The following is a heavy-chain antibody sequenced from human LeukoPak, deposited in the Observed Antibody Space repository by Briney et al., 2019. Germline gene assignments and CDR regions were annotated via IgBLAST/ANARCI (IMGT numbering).Heavy chain of an antibody. CDR3: ARQPDTYYYDSSGSLCGY. V-gene: IGHV1-2*06. CDR1: GYTFTGYY. J-gene: IGHJ4*02. CDR2: INPNSGGT. Sequence: ASVKLSCKASGYTFTGYYMHWVRQAPGQGLEWMGLINPNSGGTNYAQKFQGRVTMTRDTTISTAYLELSRLRSDDTTVYYCARQPDTYYYDSSGSLCGYWGQGTLVTVSS. D-gene: IGHD3-22*01.